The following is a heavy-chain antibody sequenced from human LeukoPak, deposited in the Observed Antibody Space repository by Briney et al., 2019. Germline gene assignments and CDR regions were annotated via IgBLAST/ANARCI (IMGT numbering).Heavy chain of an antibody. J-gene: IGHJ4*02. D-gene: IGHD6-13*01. CDR3: ARGAAGTALFDY. V-gene: IGHV4-59*08. CDR2: IYYSGTT. Sequence: KTSETLSLTCTVSGGSISSYYWSWIRQPPGKGLEWIGYIYYSGTTNYNPSLKTRVTISVDTSKNQFSLKLSSVTAADTAVYYCARGAAGTALFDYWGQGTLVTVSS. CDR1: GGSISSYY.